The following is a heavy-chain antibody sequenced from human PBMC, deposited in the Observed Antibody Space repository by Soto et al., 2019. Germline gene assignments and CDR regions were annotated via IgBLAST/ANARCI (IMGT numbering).Heavy chain of an antibody. CDR2: ISGNGDSA. J-gene: IGHJ4*02. Sequence: GGSLRLSCAASGFPFRDYTMTWVRQAPGKGLEWVSDISGNGDSARYADSVKGRFTVSRDNSRDTLYLQMNRLRVDDTAVYYCGKERRGSGWSVCTFWGKGTLVTVSS. CDR1: GFPFRDYT. D-gene: IGHD6-19*01. V-gene: IGHV3-23*01. CDR3: GKERRGSGWSVCTF.